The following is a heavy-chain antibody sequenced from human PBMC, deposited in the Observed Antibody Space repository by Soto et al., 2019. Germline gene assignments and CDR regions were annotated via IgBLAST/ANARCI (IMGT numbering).Heavy chain of an antibody. CDR2: IYDTGST. CDR1: GDPVSSGSYY. V-gene: IGHV4-31*03. CDR3: AAKLGTTHYFDF. J-gene: IGHJ4*02. Sequence: SETLSLTCSVSGDPVSSGSYYWTWVRQHPVKGLEWIGYIYDTGSTYYNPSLQSRLIMSIDTSKNQFSLHLYSVTAADTAVYFCAAKLGTTHYFDFWGQGSLVTVSS. D-gene: IGHD7-27*01.